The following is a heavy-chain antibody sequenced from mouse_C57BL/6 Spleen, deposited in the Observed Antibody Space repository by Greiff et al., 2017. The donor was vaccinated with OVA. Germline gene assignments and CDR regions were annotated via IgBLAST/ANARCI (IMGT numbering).Heavy chain of an antibody. Sequence: QVTLKESGPGILQSSQTLSLTCSFSGFSLSTSGMGVSWIRQPSGKGLEWLAHIYWDDDKRYNPSLKSRLTISKDTSRNQVFLKITSVDTADTATYYCARRGFYDYDGGYAMDYWGQGTSVTVSS. D-gene: IGHD2-4*01. CDR3: ARRGFYDYDGGYAMDY. V-gene: IGHV8-12*01. CDR2: IYWDDDK. J-gene: IGHJ4*01. CDR1: GFSLSTSGMG.